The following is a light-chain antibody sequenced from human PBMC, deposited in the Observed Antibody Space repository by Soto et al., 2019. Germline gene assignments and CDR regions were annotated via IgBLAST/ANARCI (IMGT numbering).Light chain of an antibody. CDR3: QQSYNTPLT. CDR1: QGIRND. CDR2: AAS. V-gene: IGKV1-6*01. J-gene: IGKJ1*01. Sequence: AIQMTQSPSSLSASVGDRGTITCRASQGIRNDLGWYQQKPGKAPKLLIYAASSLQSGVPSRFSGSGSGTDFTLTISSLQLDDFATYYCQQSYNTPLTFGQGTKVDIK.